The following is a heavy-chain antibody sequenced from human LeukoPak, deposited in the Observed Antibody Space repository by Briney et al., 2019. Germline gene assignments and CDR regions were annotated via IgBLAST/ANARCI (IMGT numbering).Heavy chain of an antibody. CDR2: ISGRGGTT. CDR3: AKDWKFYYDSSGFRNPIFDY. CDR1: GFTFSSYG. J-gene: IGHJ4*02. Sequence: GGSLRLSCAASGFTFSSYGMSWVRQAPGKGLEWVSVISGRGGTTYYADSVKGRFTISRDNSKNTLYLQMKSLRAEDTAVYYCAKDWKFYYDSSGFRNPIFDYWGQGTLVTVSS. V-gene: IGHV3-23*01. D-gene: IGHD3-22*01.